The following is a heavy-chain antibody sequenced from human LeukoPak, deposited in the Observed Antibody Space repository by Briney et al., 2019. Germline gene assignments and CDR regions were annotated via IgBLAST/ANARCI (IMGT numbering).Heavy chain of an antibody. CDR2: IYASGST. V-gene: IGHV4-61*02. CDR3: ARSGYSNFDY. D-gene: IGHD3-3*01. Sequence: SQTLSLTCTVSGGSLSSGSDYWSWIRQSTGKGLEWIGRIYASGSTNYNPSLKSRVTISVDTSKNQFSLKLSSVTAADTAVYYCARSGYSNFDYWGQGTLVTVSS. CDR1: GGSLSSGSDY. J-gene: IGHJ4*02.